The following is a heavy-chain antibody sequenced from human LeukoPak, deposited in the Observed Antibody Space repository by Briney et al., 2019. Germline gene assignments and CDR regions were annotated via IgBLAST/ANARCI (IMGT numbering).Heavy chain of an antibody. J-gene: IGHJ4*02. Sequence: GGSLRLSCAASGFTFSSYWMSWVRQAPGKGLEGVANIKQDGSEKYYVDSVKGRFTISRDNAKNSLYLQMNSLRAEAMAVFFCVRESRSGTSYWGQGTMVTVSS. D-gene: IGHD3-10*01. CDR3: VRESRSGTSY. CDR1: GFTFSSYW. V-gene: IGHV3-7*01. CDR2: IKQDGSEK.